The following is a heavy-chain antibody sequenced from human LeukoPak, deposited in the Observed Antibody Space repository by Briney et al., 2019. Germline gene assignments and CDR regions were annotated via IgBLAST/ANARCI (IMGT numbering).Heavy chain of an antibody. J-gene: IGHJ3*02. V-gene: IGHV3-48*03. Sequence: PGGSLRLSCTVSGFTSRIFEMNWAGKAPGKGLGWVAYITNSGSTIDYADSVKGRFTISRDNARNPLYLQMSSLRAEDTAVYYCVRGGGPSYKYNAFDIWGQGTMVTVSS. D-gene: IGHD2-15*01. CDR1: GFTSRIFE. CDR2: ITNSGSTI. CDR3: VRGGGPSYKYNAFDI.